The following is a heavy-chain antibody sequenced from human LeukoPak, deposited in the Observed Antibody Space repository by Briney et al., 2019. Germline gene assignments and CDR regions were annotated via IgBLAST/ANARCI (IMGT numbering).Heavy chain of an antibody. Sequence: PSESLSLTCTVSGYSISSGYYWGWIRQPPGKGLEWIGSIYHSGSTYYNPSLKSRVTISVDRSKNQFSLKLSSVTAADTAVYYCAREAGDCSSTSCYGNWFDPWGQGTLVAVSS. V-gene: IGHV4-38-2*02. J-gene: IGHJ5*02. D-gene: IGHD2-2*01. CDR1: GYSISSGYY. CDR3: AREAGDCSSTSCYGNWFDP. CDR2: IYHSGST.